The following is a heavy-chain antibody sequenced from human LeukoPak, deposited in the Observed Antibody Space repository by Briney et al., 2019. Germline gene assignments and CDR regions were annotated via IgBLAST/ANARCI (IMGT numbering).Heavy chain of an antibody. CDR2: INPNSGDT. D-gene: IGHD2-15*01. CDR1: GYTFTGYY. J-gene: IGHJ6*03. Sequence: ASVKVSCKASGYTFTGYYMHWVRQAPGQGLEWMGWINPNSGDTNYAQKFQGRVTMTRDTSISTAYMELSRLRSDDTAVYYCARDRGVDYCSGGSCSHYYYYMDVWGKGTTVTIS. CDR3: ARDRGVDYCSGGSCSHYYYYMDV. V-gene: IGHV1-2*02.